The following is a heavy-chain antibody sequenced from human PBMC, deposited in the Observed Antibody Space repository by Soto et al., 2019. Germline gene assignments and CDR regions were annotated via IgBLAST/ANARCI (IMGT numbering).Heavy chain of an antibody. CDR3: ASDSHCDGGNCPMGGFDI. J-gene: IGHJ3*02. D-gene: IGHD2-15*01. V-gene: IGHV5-51*01. CDR1: EYGFSIHW. CDR2: IYPGNSNT. Sequence: XESLKISCQCSEYGFSIHWCAWLRQMPGKGLEWVGIIYPGNSNTMYSPSFRGQVTISADTALSTTYLQRDTLKPSDTAIYFCASDSHCDGGNCPMGGFDIWGQGTMVTVSS.